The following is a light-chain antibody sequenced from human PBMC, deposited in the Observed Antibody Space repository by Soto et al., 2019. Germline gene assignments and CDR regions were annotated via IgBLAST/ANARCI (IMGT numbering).Light chain of an antibody. J-gene: IGKJ1*01. Sequence: DIQMTQSPSSLSAYVGDRVTITCRASQAISNYLAWYQQKPGKVPKLLIYAASTLHSGVPSPFSGSGSGTDFTLTISSLQPEDVATYYCQKYNIARWTFGQGTKVEVK. V-gene: IGKV1-27*01. CDR1: QAISNY. CDR2: AAS. CDR3: QKYNIARWT.